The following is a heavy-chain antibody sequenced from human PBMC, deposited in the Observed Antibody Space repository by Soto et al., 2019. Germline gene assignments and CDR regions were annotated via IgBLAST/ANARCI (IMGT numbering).Heavy chain of an antibody. D-gene: IGHD6-13*01. V-gene: IGHV3-23*01. CDR1: GFTFSDYA. CDR2: ISAGGGST. CDR3: AKDRQRSRRGLCDY. J-gene: IGHJ4*02. Sequence: EVQLLESGGGLVQPGGSLRLSCAASGFTFSDYAISWVRQAPGKGLEWVSAISAGGGSTYYADSVKGRFTISRDNSKNTLFLQMNSLRAEDTAVDYCAKDRQRSRRGLCDYWGQGTLVTGSS.